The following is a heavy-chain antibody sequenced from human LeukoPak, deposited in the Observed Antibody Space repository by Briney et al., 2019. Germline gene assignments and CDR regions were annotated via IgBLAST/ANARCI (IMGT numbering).Heavy chain of an antibody. J-gene: IGHJ6*02. CDR1: GYTFTSYG. CDR3: ARPIYGSGSYYTYYYGMDV. D-gene: IGHD3-10*01. Sequence: ASVKVSCKASGYTFTSYGISWVRQAPGQGLEWLGWISAYNGNTNYAQKLQGRVTMTTDTSTSTAYMELRSLRSDDTAVYYCARPIYGSGSYYTYYYGMDVWGQGTTVTVSS. CDR2: ISAYNGNT. V-gene: IGHV1-18*01.